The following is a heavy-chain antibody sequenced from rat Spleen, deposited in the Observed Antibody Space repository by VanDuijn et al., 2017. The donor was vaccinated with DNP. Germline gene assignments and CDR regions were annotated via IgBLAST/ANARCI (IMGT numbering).Heavy chain of an antibody. CDR1: GFSLTNYG. D-gene: IGHD5-1*01. CDR3: TRESWGYVMDA. Sequence: QVQLKESGPGLVQPSQTLSLTCTVSGFSLTNYGVIWVRQSPGKGLEWVGIIWGDGNTDYNSAHKYRLSINRDTSKSQVFLKMNSLQTDDIAIYYCTRESWGYVMDAWGQGASVTVSS. CDR2: IWGDGNT. V-gene: IGHV2S75*01. J-gene: IGHJ4*01.